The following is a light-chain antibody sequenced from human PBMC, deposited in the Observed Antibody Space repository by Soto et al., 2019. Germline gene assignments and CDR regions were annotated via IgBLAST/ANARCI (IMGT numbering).Light chain of an antibody. J-gene: IGLJ1*01. CDR2: EVS. CDR1: RSDVGAYDY. Sequence: QSLLTQPASMSASHGQPIAISCTGTRSDVGAYDYVSWYQQHPDKAPKLMIYEVSNRPSGVSNRFSGSKSVNTATLSISGLQAEDEADYYCSSYTSSSTRVFGTGTKVTVL. CDR3: SSYTSSSTRV. V-gene: IGLV2-14*03.